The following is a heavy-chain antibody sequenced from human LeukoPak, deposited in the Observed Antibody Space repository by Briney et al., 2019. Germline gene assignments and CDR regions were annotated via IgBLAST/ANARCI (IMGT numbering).Heavy chain of an antibody. CDR1: GYTFTSYG. CDR3: ARFPYDFWSGYYYFDY. Sequence: ASVKVSCKASGYTFTSYGISWVRQAPGQGLEWIGWISAYNGNTNYAQKLQGRVTMTTDTSTSTAYMELRSLRSDDTAVYYCARFPYDFWSGYYYFDYWGQGTLVTVSS. D-gene: IGHD3-3*01. J-gene: IGHJ4*02. V-gene: IGHV1-18*01. CDR2: ISAYNGNT.